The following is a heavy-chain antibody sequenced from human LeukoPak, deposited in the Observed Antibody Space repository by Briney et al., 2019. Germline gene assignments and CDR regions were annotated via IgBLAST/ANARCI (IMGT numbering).Heavy chain of an antibody. CDR3: ARDPSGSYYLVYFDY. J-gene: IGHJ4*02. V-gene: IGHV3-7*01. Sequence: QPGGSLRLSCTASGFTLSTYSMNWVRQAPGKGLEWVANIKQDGSEKYYVDSVKGRFTISRDNAKNSLYLQMNSLRAEDTAVYYCARDPSGSYYLVYFDYWGQGTLVTVSS. CDR1: GFTLSTYS. CDR2: IKQDGSEK. D-gene: IGHD1-26*01.